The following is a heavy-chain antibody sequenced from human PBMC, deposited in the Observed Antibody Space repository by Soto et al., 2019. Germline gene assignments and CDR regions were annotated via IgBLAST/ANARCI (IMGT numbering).Heavy chain of an antibody. Sequence: PSETLSLTCTVSGGSISSDYWSWIRQVPGKGLEWIGYMYYRGSTNYNPSLKSRLTMSVDTSKNQVSLKLSSVTAADTAVYYCARMEYFGEVNYMDVWGKGTTVTVSS. CDR2: MYYRGST. J-gene: IGHJ6*03. V-gene: IGHV4-59*08. CDR3: ARMEYFGEVNYMDV. D-gene: IGHD3-10*01. CDR1: GGSISSDY.